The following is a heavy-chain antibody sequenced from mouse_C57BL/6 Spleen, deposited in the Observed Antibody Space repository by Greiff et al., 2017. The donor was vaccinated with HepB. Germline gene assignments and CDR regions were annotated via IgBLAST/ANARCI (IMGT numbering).Heavy chain of an antibody. J-gene: IGHJ4*01. D-gene: IGHD1-1*01. Sequence: EVHLVESGGGLVKPGGSLKLSCAASGFTFSSYAMSWVRQTPEKRLEWVATISDGGSYTYYPDNVKGRFTISRDNAKNNLYLQMSHLKSEDTAMYYCAREYYGSSPYYAMDYWGQGTSVTVSS. V-gene: IGHV5-4*01. CDR3: AREYYGSSPYYAMDY. CDR2: ISDGGSYT. CDR1: GFTFSSYA.